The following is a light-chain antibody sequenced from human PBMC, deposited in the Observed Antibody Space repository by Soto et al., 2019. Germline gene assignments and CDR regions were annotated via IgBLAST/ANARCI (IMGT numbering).Light chain of an antibody. J-gene: IGLJ2*01. CDR1: SSNIGSKS. V-gene: IGLV1-44*01. Sequence: QAVVTQPPSVSGTPGQTVTISCSGSSSNIGSKSVQWYQQLPETAPKLLIYSNNQRPSGVPDRFSGSKSGTSASLAISGLQSEYEAHYYCGAWDDTLNVLVFGGGTQLTVL. CDR3: GAWDDTLNVLV. CDR2: SNN.